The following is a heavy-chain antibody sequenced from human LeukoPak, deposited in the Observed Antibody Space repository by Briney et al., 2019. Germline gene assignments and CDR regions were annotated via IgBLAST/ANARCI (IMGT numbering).Heavy chain of an antibody. CDR1: GYSVSSDYY. V-gene: IGHV4-38-2*02. CDR2: IYYSGST. Sequence: PSETLSLTCTVSGYSVSSDYYWGWIRQPPGKGLEWIGSIYYSGSTYYNPSLKSRVTISVDTSKNQFSLKLSSVTAADTAVYYCASGSDVAAAGPRFDYWGQGTLVTVSS. D-gene: IGHD6-13*01. J-gene: IGHJ4*02. CDR3: ASGSDVAAAGPRFDY.